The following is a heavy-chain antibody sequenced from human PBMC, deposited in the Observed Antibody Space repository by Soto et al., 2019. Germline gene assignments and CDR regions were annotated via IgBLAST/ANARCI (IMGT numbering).Heavy chain of an antibody. Sequence: ASVKVSCKVSGYTLTELSVHWVRQAPGKGLEWMGGFDPEDGETIYAQKFQGRVTMTEDTSTDTAYMELSSLRSEDTAVYYCATVSGSYPDFDYWGQGTLVTVSS. CDR3: ATVSGSYPDFDY. J-gene: IGHJ4*02. V-gene: IGHV1-24*01. D-gene: IGHD1-26*01. CDR1: GYTLTELS. CDR2: FDPEDGET.